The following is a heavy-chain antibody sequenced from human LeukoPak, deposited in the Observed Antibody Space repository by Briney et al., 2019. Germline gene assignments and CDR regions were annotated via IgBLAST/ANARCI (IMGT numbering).Heavy chain of an antibody. V-gene: IGHV4-59*12. D-gene: IGHD1-26*01. CDR3: ARAVGAFDY. CDR1: GGSISGYY. Sequence: PSETLSLTCTVSGGSISGYYCSWIRQPPGKGLEWIGYIYYSGSGSTNYNPSLKSRVSISVDTSKNHFSLKLSSVTAADTAVYYCARAVGAFDYWGQGTLVTVSS. J-gene: IGHJ4*02. CDR2: IYYSGSGST.